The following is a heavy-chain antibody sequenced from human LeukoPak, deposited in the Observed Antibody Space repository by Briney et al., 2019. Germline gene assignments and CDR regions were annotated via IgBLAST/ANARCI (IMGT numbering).Heavy chain of an antibody. J-gene: IGHJ4*02. CDR3: ASYSSGSLGY. D-gene: IGHD3-22*01. CDR1: GGSISSYY. Sequence: PSETLSLTCTVSGGSISSYYWSWIRQPPGKGLEWIGYIYYSGSTNYNPSLKSRVTISVDTSKNQFSLKLSSVTAADTAVYYCASYSSGSLGYWGQGTLVTVPS. V-gene: IGHV4-59*08. CDR2: IYYSGST.